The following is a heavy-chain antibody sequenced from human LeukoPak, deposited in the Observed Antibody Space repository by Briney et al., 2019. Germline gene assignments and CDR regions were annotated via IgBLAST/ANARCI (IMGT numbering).Heavy chain of an antibody. Sequence: GGSLRLSCVASGFTFSSYAMSWVRQAPGKGLEWVSVISDSGGSTYYADSVTGRFTISRANSKNTLYLQMNYLSDEDTAVYYCAKDLHTSSWYNYFQHWGQGTLVTVSS. D-gene: IGHD6-13*01. J-gene: IGHJ1*01. CDR2: ISDSGGST. V-gene: IGHV3-23*01. CDR1: GFTFSSYA. CDR3: AKDLHTSSWYNYFQH.